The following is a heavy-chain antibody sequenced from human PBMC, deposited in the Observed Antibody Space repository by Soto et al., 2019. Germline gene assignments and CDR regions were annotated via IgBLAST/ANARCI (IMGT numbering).Heavy chain of an antibody. Sequence: PGESLKISCKGSGYSFTNYWIGWVRQMPGKGLEWMGIIYPGDSDTRYSPSFQGQVTISADKSISTAYLQWSSLKASDTAMYYCARGGQCISTSCYEDDAFDIWGQGTMVTVSS. D-gene: IGHD2-2*01. V-gene: IGHV5-51*01. CDR2: IYPGDSDT. CDR3: ARGGQCISTSCYEDDAFDI. CDR1: GYSFTNYW. J-gene: IGHJ3*02.